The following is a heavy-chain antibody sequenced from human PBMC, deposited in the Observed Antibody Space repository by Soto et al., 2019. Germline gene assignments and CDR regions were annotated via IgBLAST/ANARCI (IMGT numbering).Heavy chain of an antibody. Sequence: GGSLRLSCAASGFTFSNYAMTWVRQAPGKGPEWISTVNNGGGGTYYADSVKGRFTISRDNSKNTLYLQVSSLRAEDTAVYYCARAGMAASYSSSAIYYYGMDVWGQGTTVTFS. CDR3: ARAGMAASYSSSAIYYYGMDV. CDR2: VNNGGGGT. D-gene: IGHD6-13*01. J-gene: IGHJ6*02. CDR1: GFTFSNYA. V-gene: IGHV3-23*01.